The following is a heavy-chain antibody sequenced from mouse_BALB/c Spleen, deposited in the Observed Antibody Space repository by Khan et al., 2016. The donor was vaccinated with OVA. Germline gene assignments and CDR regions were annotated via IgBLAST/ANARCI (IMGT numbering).Heavy chain of an antibody. CDR2: ISYSGST. D-gene: IGHD2-3*01. J-gene: IGHJ4*01. CDR3: ARDGHYAMDY. CDR1: GYAITSDYA. Sequence: VQLKESGPGLVKPSQSLSLTCTVTGYAITSDYAWNWIRQFPGNNLEWMGYISYSGSTSYSPSLRSRISLTRDTSKNQFFLQLISVTTEDTATYYCARDGHYAMDYWGQGTSVTVSS. V-gene: IGHV3-2*02.